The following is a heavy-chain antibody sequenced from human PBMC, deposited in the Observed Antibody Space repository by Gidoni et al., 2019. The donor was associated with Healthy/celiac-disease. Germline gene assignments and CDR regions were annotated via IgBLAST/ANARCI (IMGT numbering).Heavy chain of an antibody. CDR1: GYSFPSYW. D-gene: IGHD2-15*01. V-gene: IGHV5-51*01. J-gene: IGHJ4*02. CDR3: ARPSYCSGGSCYPPDY. CDR2: IYPGDSDT. Sequence: EVQLVQSGAEVKKPGASLKISCKGSGYSFPSYWLGWVRQMPGKGLEWMGIIYPGDSDTRYSPSFQGQVTISADKSISTAYLQWSSLKASDTAMYYCARPSYCSGGSCYPPDYWGQGTLVTVSS.